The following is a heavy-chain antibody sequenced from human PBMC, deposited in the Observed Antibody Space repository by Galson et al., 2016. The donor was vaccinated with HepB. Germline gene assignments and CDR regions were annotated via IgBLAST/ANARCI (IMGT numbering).Heavy chain of an antibody. CDR3: ARRMATITSFDY. J-gene: IGHJ4*02. Sequence: SLRLSCAASGFTFSSYWMHWVRQAPGKGLVWVSHINSDGSSTSYADSVKGRFTISRDNAKNTLYLQMNSLRAEDTAVYYCARRMATITSFDYWGQGTLVTVSS. V-gene: IGHV3-74*01. CDR1: GFTFSSYW. D-gene: IGHD5-24*01. CDR2: INSDGSST.